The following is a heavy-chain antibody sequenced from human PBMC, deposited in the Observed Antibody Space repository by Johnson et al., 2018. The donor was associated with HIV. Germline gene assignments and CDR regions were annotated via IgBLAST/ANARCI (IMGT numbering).Heavy chain of an antibody. V-gene: IGHV3-33*08. J-gene: IGHJ3*02. Sequence: QVQLVESGGGLVQPGGSLRLSCAASGFTFSSSWMHWVRQAPGRGLEWVAVIWYDGSKKYYVESVKGRFTISRDNSKNTLYLQMNSLRAEDTAVYYCALRDGYNYELDPVRHFDIWGQGTMVTVSS. CDR2: IWYDGSKK. CDR1: GFTFSSSW. D-gene: IGHD5-24*01. CDR3: ALRDGYNYELDPVRHFDI.